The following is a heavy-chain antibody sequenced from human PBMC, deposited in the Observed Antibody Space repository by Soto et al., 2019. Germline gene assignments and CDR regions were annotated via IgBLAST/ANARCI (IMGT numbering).Heavy chain of an antibody. V-gene: IGHV3-48*02. J-gene: IGHJ4*02. D-gene: IGHD5-12*01. Sequence: GGSLRLSCAASGFTFSSYSMNWVRQAPGKGLEWVSYISSSSSTIYYADSVKGRFTISRDNAKNSLYLQMNSLRDEDTAVYYCATFEPGGYDLRGFDYWGQGTLVTVSS. CDR1: GFTFSSYS. CDR3: ATFEPGGYDLRGFDY. CDR2: ISSSSSTI.